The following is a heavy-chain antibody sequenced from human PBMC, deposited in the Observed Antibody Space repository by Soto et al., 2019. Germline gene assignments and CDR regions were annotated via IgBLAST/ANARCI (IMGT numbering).Heavy chain of an antibody. CDR3: YYRGMDV. V-gene: IGHV4-59*03. CDR1: GGSMSNYY. J-gene: IGHJ6*01. CDR2: IYYSGGP. Sequence: PLETLSLAYTVSGGSMSNYYWSWIRQSPGKGLEWIGYIYYSGGPNYNPSLKSRAIVSVDTSRNQFSLKLSSVTAADTAVYYYYYRGMDVWGQATTVT.